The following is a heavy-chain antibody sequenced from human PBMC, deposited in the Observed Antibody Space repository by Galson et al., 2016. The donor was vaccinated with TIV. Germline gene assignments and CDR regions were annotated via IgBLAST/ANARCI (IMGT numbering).Heavy chain of an antibody. J-gene: IGHJ4*02. V-gene: IGHV1-3*01. Sequence: QSGAEVKKPGASVKVSCKASGYTFTHHIIHWVRQAPGQRLEWMGWINPGNGNTKYSQKFQGRVTITRDTSASTVYMDLGSLRSEDTAVYYCARPPYCGGHCYKYDFWGQGTLVTVSS. CDR1: GYTFTHHI. CDR2: INPGNGNT. D-gene: IGHD2-21*01. CDR3: ARPPYCGGHCYKYDF.